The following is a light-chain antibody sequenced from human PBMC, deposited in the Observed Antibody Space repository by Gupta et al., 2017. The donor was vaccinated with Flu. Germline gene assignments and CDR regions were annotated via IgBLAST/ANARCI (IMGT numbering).Light chain of an antibody. CDR1: NIGSKS. CDR3: QVWDSSSDHWV. Sequence: SYVLTQPPSVSVAPGQTDRITCGGNNIGSKSVHWYQQKPGQAPVLVVYDDSDRRSGIPERFSGSNSGNTATLTISRVEAGDEADYYCQVWDSSSDHWVFGGGTKLTVL. J-gene: IGLJ3*02. CDR2: DDS. V-gene: IGLV3-21*02.